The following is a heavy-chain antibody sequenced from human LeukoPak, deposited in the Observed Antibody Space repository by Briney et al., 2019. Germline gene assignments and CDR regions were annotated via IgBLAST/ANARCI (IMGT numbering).Heavy chain of an antibody. CDR1: GYSFADYY. V-gene: IGHV1-2*02. D-gene: IGHD3-10*01. J-gene: IGHJ5*02. CDR2: IKPNSGDT. CDR3: ATNILVRDIINWFDP. Sequence: GASVKVSCKASGYSFADYYMHWVRQAPGQGLEWMGWIKPNSGDTRSAHQGRVTMTRDTSISTAYMELSSLRYDDTAVYYCATNILVRDIINWFDPWGQGTLVTVSS.